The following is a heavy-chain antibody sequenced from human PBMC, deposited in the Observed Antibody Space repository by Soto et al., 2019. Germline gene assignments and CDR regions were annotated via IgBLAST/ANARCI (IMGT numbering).Heavy chain of an antibody. D-gene: IGHD3-16*01. V-gene: IGHV4-4*07. CDR1: GASMSDYF. CDR3: ARSLGSAAGWSFDV. J-gene: IGHJ4*02. CDR2: KSISGST. Sequence: PSETLSLTCTVSGASMSDYFWTWIRLPAGQRLEWIGRKSISGSTDYNPSLKGRASMSVDTSKNQFSLRLISVTAADTALYYCARSLGSAAGWSFDVWGQGTLVTVSS.